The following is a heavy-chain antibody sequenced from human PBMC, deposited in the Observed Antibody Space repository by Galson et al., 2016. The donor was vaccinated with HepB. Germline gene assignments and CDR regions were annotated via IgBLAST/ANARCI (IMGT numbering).Heavy chain of an antibody. CDR2: IKQGGSEK. Sequence: SLRLSCAASGFTFSMYWMSWVRQAPGKGLEWVANIKQGGSEKYYADSVKGRFTISRGNSKNTLYLQMNSLRDEDTAVYYCAKDRRVGELSFGPFDHWGQGTLVTVSS. V-gene: IGHV3-7*03. J-gene: IGHJ4*02. D-gene: IGHD3-16*02. CDR1: GFTFSMYW. CDR3: AKDRRVGELSFGPFDH.